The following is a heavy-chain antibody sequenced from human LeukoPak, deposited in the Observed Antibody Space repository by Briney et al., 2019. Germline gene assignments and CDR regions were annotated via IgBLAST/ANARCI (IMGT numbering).Heavy chain of an antibody. CDR1: GFTFSSYS. V-gene: IGHV3-21*01. D-gene: IGHD5-24*01. J-gene: IGHJ4*02. Sequence: GGSLRLSCAASGFTFSSYSMNWVRQAPGKGLEWVSSISSSSSYIYYAGSVKGRFTISRDNAKNSPYLQMNSLRAEDTAVYYCAMGSRWLQPVFGGQGTLVTVSS. CDR3: AMGSRWLQPVF. CDR2: ISSSSSYI.